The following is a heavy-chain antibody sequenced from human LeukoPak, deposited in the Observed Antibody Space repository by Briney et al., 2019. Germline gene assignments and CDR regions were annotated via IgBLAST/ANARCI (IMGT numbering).Heavy chain of an antibody. J-gene: IGHJ4*02. V-gene: IGHV1-69*01. CDR1: GGTFSSYA. CDR2: IIPIFGTA. CDR3: ARGLEAVAGSPSY. D-gene: IGHD6-19*01. Sequence: SVKVSCKASGGTFSSYAISWVRQAPGQGLEWMGGIIPIFGTANYAQKFQGRVTITADESTSTAYMELSSLRTEDTAVYYCARGLEAVAGSPSYWGQGTLVTVSS.